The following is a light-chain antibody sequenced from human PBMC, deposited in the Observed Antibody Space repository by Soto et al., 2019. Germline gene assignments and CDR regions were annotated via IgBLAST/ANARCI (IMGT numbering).Light chain of an antibody. CDR1: SSDVGAYNS. J-gene: IGLJ2*01. V-gene: IGLV2-8*01. CDR3: SSYAGATNLV. Sequence: QSALTQPPSAPGSPGQSVTISCTGTSSDVGAYNSVSWYQHYLVKDRKLLIYEVSKGPAEVPDRFSGSKSGNTASLTVSGLHADDEADYYCSSYAGATNLVFGGGTQRTVL. CDR2: EVS.